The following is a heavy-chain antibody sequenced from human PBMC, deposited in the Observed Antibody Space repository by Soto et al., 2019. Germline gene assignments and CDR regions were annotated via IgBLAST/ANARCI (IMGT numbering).Heavy chain of an antibody. D-gene: IGHD3-16*01. CDR3: ARNYAF. Sequence: GGSLRLSCVASGFTFSGHWMSWVRQAPGKGPEWVASMNQDGSEKYYVDSVKGRFTISRDNARNSLFLQMNSLRVEDTALYYCARNYAFWDRGTLVTVSS. V-gene: IGHV3-7*01. J-gene: IGHJ4*02. CDR2: MNQDGSEK. CDR1: GFTFSGHW.